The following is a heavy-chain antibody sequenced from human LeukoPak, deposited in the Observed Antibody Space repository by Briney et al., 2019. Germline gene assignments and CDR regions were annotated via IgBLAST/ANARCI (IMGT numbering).Heavy chain of an antibody. J-gene: IGHJ4*02. D-gene: IGHD5-24*01. CDR2: IKPDGSED. V-gene: IGHV3-7*01. CDR1: GLAFSNFW. Sequence: GGSLRLSCATSGLAFSNFWMYRVRQAPGKGLEWVASIKPDGSEDFYADSVKGRFNISRDNAKNSLFLQMTNLKAEDTAVYYCAVDRRFKIFDYWGQGTLVTVSS. CDR3: AVDRRFKIFDY.